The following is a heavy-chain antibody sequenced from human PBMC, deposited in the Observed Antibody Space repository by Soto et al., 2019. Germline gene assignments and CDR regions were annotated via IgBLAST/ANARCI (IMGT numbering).Heavy chain of an antibody. CDR1: GGSVSNSNYY. V-gene: IGHV4-39*01. CDR2: VYYRGRS. D-gene: IGHD2-8*01. J-gene: IGHJ4*02. Sequence: PSETLSLTCTVSGGSVSNSNYYWGWIRQSPGKGLGWIGSVYYRGRSYSKSSVKSRVTISVDTSKNQFSLNLNSVTASDTAVYYCVSQRTSVLTQAYFDYWGPGALVTVS. CDR3: VSQRTSVLTQAYFDY.